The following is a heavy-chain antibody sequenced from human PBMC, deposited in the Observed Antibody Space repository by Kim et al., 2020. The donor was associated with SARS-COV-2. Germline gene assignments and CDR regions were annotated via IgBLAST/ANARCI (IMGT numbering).Heavy chain of an antibody. CDR3: AKGLQRWRAPYYFDY. CDR1: GFTFSSYA. V-gene: IGHV3-23*01. Sequence: GGSLRLSCAASGFTFSSYAMSWVRQAPGKGLEWVSTISGSGGDTYYADSVKGRFTISRDNSKNTLYLQMNSQRVEDTAVYYCAKGLQRWRAPYYFDYWGQGTLVTVSS. CDR2: ISGSGGDT. J-gene: IGHJ4*02. D-gene: IGHD6-19*01.